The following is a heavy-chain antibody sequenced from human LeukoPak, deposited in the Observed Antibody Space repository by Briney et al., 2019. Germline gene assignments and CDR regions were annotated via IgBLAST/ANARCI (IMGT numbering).Heavy chain of an antibody. Sequence: GGSLRLSCAASGVTFSSYEMNWVRQAPENGLEWRSYISSSGSTIYYADSGKGRFTISRDNAKNSLYLQMNSLRAEDTAVYYCARETMVVNDAFDIWGQGTMVTVSS. CDR2: ISSSGSTI. J-gene: IGHJ3*02. D-gene: IGHD4-23*01. CDR1: GVTFSSYE. V-gene: IGHV3-48*03. CDR3: ARETMVVNDAFDI.